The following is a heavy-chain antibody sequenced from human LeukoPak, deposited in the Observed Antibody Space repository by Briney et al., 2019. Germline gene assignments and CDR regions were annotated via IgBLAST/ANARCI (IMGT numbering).Heavy chain of an antibody. J-gene: IGHJ4*02. D-gene: IGHD1-14*01. CDR3: AKAPQRTGTTYYFDY. Sequence: GGSLRLSCAASGFPFSSYEMNWVRQAPGKGLEWVSYISSSGSTMYYADSVKGRFTISRDNAKNSLYLQMDSLRAEDTALYYCAKAPQRTGTTYYFDYWGQGTLVTVSS. V-gene: IGHV3-48*03. CDR2: ISSSGSTM. CDR1: GFPFSSYE.